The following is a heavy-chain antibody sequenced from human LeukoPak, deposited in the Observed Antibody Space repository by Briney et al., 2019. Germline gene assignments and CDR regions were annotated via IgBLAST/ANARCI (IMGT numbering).Heavy chain of an antibody. CDR2: ISYDGSNK. CDR3: AKAPLGGNPSVQAFDI. V-gene: IGHV3-30*18. D-gene: IGHD4-23*01. CDR1: GFTFSSYG. J-gene: IGHJ3*02. Sequence: GGSLRLSCAASGFTFSSYGMHWVRQAPGKGLEWVAVISYDGSNKYYADSVKGRFTISRDNSKNTLYLQMNSLRAEDTAVYYCAKAPLGGNPSVQAFDIWGQGTMVTVSS.